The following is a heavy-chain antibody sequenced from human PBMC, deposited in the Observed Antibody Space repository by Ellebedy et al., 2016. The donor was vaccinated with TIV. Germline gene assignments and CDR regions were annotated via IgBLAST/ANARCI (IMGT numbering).Heavy chain of an antibody. Sequence: AASVKVSCKASGYTFTGYFIHWVRQAPGRGLEWMGWINPNSGGTNYAQKFQGRVTMTRDTSISTAYMDLSRLRSDDTAVYYCARAAWSYDYWGQGTLVTVSS. D-gene: IGHD2-15*01. CDR2: INPNSGGT. CDR3: ARAAWSYDY. J-gene: IGHJ4*02. CDR1: GYTFTGYF. V-gene: IGHV1-2*02.